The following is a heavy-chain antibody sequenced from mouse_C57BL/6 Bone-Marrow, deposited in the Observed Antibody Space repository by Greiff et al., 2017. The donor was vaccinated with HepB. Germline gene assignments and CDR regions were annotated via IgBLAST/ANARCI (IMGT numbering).Heavy chain of an antibody. J-gene: IGHJ2*01. CDR1: GYTFTNYW. CDR2: IYPGGGYT. D-gene: IGHD1-1*01. Sequence: VQLQQSGAELVRPGTSVKMSCKASGYTFTNYWIGWAKQRPGHGLEWIGDIYPGGGYTNYNEKFKGKATLTADKSSSTAYMQFSSLTSEDSAIYYCARKNYYCSSYLFFDYWGQGTTLTVSS. V-gene: IGHV1-63*01. CDR3: ARKNYYCSSYLFFDY.